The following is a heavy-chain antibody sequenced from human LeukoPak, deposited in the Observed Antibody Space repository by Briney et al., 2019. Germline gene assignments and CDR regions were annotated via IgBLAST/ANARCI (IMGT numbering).Heavy chain of an antibody. Sequence: LTGGSLRLSCAASGFTFSGYGMHWVRQAPGKGLEWVAVISYDGSNKNYADSVKGRFIISRDNSKNTLYLQMNSLRAEDTAVYYCAKRGESGYDFDYWGQGTLVTVSS. CDR3: AKRGESGYDFDY. CDR2: ISYDGSNK. J-gene: IGHJ4*02. CDR1: GFTFSGYG. D-gene: IGHD5-12*01. V-gene: IGHV3-30*18.